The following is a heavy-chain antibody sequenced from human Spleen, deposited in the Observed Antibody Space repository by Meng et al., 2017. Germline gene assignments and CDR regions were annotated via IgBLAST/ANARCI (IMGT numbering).Heavy chain of an antibody. CDR1: GFTFDDYA. CDR3: ARSPIDKYDLSALPLDY. D-gene: IGHD3-16*01. Sequence: GESLKISCAASGFTFDDYAMHWVRQAPGKGLEWVSLISWDGGNTYYADSVKGRFTISRDNSKNTVFLQINSLRVEDTAVYYCARSPIDKYDLSALPLDYWGQGTLVTVS. J-gene: IGHJ4*02. CDR2: ISWDGGNT. V-gene: IGHV3-43D*04.